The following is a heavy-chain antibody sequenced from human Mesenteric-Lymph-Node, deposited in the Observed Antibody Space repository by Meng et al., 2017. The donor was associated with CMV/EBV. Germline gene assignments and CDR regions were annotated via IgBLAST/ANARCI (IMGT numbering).Heavy chain of an antibody. CDR1: GFTFDDYA. D-gene: IGHD2-15*01. CDR3: ARDRGDCGSSSCLYGMDV. V-gene: IGHV3-7*01. Sequence: GESLKISCAASGFTFDDYAMRWVRQAPGKGLEWVANIKQDGSEKYYVDSVKGRFTISRDNAKNSVYLQMNSLRAEDTAVYYCARDRGDCGSSSCLYGMDVWGQGTTVTVSS. J-gene: IGHJ6*02. CDR2: IKQDGSEK.